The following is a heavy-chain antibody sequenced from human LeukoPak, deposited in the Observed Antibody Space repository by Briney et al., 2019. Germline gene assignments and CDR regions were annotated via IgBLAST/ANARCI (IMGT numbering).Heavy chain of an antibody. CDR1: GYTFTSYG. V-gene: IGHV1-18*01. Sequence: GASVKVSCKASGYTFTSYGISWVRQAPGQGLEWMGWMSAYNGNTNYAQKLQGRVTMTRDTSTSTAYMELRSLRSDDTAVYYCARDGSYCSSTSCPFDYWGQGTLVTVSS. CDR3: ARDGSYCSSTSCPFDY. CDR2: MSAYNGNT. D-gene: IGHD2-2*01. J-gene: IGHJ4*02.